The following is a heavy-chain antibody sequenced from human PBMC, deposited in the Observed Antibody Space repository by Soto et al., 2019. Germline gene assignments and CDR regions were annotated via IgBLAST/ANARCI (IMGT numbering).Heavy chain of an antibody. CDR1: GGSISSSSYY. Sequence: QLQLQESGPGLVKPSETLSLTCTVSGGSISSSSYYWGWIRQPPGKGLEWIGRIYYSGSTFYNPYLKSRFTISGDTSKNQCPLKLGSVTAADTAVYYCARTRAVWFDPWGQGTLVTVSS. CDR3: ARTRAVWFDP. CDR2: IYYSGST. J-gene: IGHJ5*02. D-gene: IGHD6-19*01. V-gene: IGHV4-39*01.